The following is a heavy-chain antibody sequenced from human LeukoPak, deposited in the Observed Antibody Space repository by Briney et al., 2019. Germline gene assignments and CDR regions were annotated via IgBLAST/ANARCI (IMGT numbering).Heavy chain of an antibody. CDR2: IHCSWST. CDR3: ARHFTYYYDSSGYPRDGFDI. Sequence: SETLSLTCTVSGGSISGYYWSWIRQSPGKGLVWIGYIHCSWSTNYNPSLKSRVTMSVDMSKNQFSLKLSSVTAADTALYYCARHFTYYYDSSGYPRDGFDIWGLGTIVTVSS. J-gene: IGHJ3*02. V-gene: IGHV4-59*08. CDR1: GGSISGYY. D-gene: IGHD3-22*01.